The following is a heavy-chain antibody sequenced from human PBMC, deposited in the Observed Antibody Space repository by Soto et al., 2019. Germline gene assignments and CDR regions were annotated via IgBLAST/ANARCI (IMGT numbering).Heavy chain of an antibody. V-gene: IGHV4-30-4*01. CDR1: GGSISSGDYY. CDR2: IYYSGST. Sequence: SETLSLTCTVSGGSISSGDYYWSWIRQPPGKGLEWIGYIYYSGSTYYNPSLKSRVTISVDTSKNQFSLKLSSVTAADTAVYYCARGGIVATFLYWGKGTTVTVSS. CDR3: ARGGIVATFLY. D-gene: IGHD5-12*01. J-gene: IGHJ6*04.